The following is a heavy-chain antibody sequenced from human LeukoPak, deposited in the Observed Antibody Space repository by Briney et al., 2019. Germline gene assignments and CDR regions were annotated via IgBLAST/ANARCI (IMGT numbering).Heavy chain of an antibody. CDR3: ASRKLGNDY. J-gene: IGHJ4*02. CDR2: IYYTGT. D-gene: IGHD7-27*01. Sequence: PSETLSLTCAVSGGSMTTRNYYWGWIRQSPGKGLEWIGYIYYTGTSYNPSLKSRVTISADTSKNQFSLKLTSVTAADTAVYYCASRKLGNDYWGQGTLVTVSS. CDR1: GGSMTTRNYY. V-gene: IGHV4-61*05.